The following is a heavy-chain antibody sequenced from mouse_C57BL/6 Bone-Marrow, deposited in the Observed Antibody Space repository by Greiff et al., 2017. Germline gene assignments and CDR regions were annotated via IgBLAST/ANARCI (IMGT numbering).Heavy chain of an antibody. Sequence: EVKLMESGAELVRPGASVKLSCTASGFNIKDDYMHWVKQRPEQGLEWIGWIDPENGDTEYASKFQGKATITADTSSNTAYLQLSSLTSEDTAVYYCTTDYYGSRNYWGQGTTLTVSS. J-gene: IGHJ2*01. D-gene: IGHD1-1*01. CDR1: GFNIKDDY. CDR3: TTDYYGSRNY. CDR2: IDPENGDT. V-gene: IGHV14-4*01.